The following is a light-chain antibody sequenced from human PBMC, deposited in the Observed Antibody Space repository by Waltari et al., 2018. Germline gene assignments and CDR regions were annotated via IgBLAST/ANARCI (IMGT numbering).Light chain of an antibody. Sequence: QSALTQPASVSGSPGQSITISCAGTSSDVGGYDLVSWYKNHPDKAPKLLIYAVTKRPSGVSNRFSGSKSGNTASLTISGLQAEDEATYYCCSYLERTVFGGGTKLTVL. CDR2: AVT. V-gene: IGLV2-23*02. J-gene: IGLJ2*01. CDR1: SSDVGGYDL. CDR3: CSYLERTV.